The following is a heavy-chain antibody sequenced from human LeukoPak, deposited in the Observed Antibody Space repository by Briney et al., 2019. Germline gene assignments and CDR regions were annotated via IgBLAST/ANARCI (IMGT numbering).Heavy chain of an antibody. D-gene: IGHD3-3*01. V-gene: IGHV4-59*01. J-gene: IGHJ4*02. CDR1: GGSISSYY. CDR2: IYYSGST. Sequence: SETLSLTCTVSGGSISSYYWSWIPQPPGKGLEWIGYIYYSGSTNYNPSLKSRVTISVDTSKNQFSLKLSSVTAADTAVYYCARFLSGFFGVVKYFDYWGQGTLLTVS. CDR3: ARFLSGFFGVVKYFDY.